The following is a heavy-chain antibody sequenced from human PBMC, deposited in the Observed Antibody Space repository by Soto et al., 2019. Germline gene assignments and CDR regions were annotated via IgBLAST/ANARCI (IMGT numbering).Heavy chain of an antibody. V-gene: IGHV4-59*01. Sequence: SETLSLTCTVSGGSISRYYWSWIRQPPGKGLEWIGYIYYSGSTNYNPSLKSRVTISVDTSKNQFSLKLSSVTAADTAVYYCARAQYSGYDYWDYNWFDPWGQGTLVTVS. CDR2: IYYSGST. D-gene: IGHD5-12*01. CDR1: GGSISRYY. CDR3: ARAQYSGYDYWDYNWFDP. J-gene: IGHJ5*02.